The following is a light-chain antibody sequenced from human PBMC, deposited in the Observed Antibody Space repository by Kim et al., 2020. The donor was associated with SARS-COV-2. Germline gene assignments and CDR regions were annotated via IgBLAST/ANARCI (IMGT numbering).Light chain of an antibody. Sequence: QSVLTQPPSASGTPGQRVTISCSGSRSNIGSNAVNWYQQLPGTAPKLLIYSDDHRPSGVPDRFSGSKSCTSASLAISGLQSEDEADYYCAAWDDSLNGVIFGGGTQLTVL. CDR2: SDD. CDR1: RSNIGSNA. J-gene: IGLJ2*01. CDR3: AAWDDSLNGVI. V-gene: IGLV1-44*01.